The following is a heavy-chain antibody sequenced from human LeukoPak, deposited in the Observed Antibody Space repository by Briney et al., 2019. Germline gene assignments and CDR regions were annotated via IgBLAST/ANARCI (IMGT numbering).Heavy chain of an antibody. Sequence: GASVKVSRKASGYTFTNYYMYWVRQAPGQGLEWMGIINPSGGSTSYAQKFQGRVTMTRDTSTSTVYMELSSLRSEDTAVYYCARGLPQWELPTKWFDPWGQGTLVTVSS. CDR1: GYTFTNYY. D-gene: IGHD1-26*01. CDR2: INPSGGST. V-gene: IGHV1-46*01. CDR3: ARGLPQWELPTKWFDP. J-gene: IGHJ5*02.